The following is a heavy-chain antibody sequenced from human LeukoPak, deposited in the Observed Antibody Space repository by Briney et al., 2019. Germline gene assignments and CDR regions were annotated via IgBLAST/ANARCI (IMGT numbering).Heavy chain of an antibody. D-gene: IGHD6-19*01. V-gene: IGHV4-4*07. CDR3: ARVNSGWYGRLDY. CDR2: IYGSESI. Sequence: SETLSLTCTVSGASISIYYWSWIRQPAGKGLEWIGCIYGSESINYNPSLMSRVTMSVDTSKNQFSLKLSSVTAADTAVYYCARVNSGWYGRLDYWGPGTLVTVSS. CDR1: GASISIYY. J-gene: IGHJ4*02.